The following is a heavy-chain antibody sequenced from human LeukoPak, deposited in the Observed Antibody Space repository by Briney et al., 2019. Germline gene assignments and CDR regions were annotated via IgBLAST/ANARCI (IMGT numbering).Heavy chain of an antibody. CDR3: ARLSPYPGVWASDY. Sequence: PSGTLSLTCTVSGGSLSSYYWSWIRQPPGKALEWSGYIYYSGSTNYNPSLKSRVTISVDTSKDQFSLKLSSVTAADTAVYYCARLSPYPGVWASDYWGQGTLVTVSS. CDR2: IYYSGST. J-gene: IGHJ4*02. CDR1: GGSLSSYY. V-gene: IGHV4-59*08. D-gene: IGHD6-13*01.